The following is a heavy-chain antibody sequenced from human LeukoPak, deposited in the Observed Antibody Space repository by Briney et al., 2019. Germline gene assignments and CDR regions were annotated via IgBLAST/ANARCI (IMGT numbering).Heavy chain of an antibody. CDR2: IIPIFGTA. J-gene: IGHJ5*02. Sequence: GASVTVSCTASGGTFSSYAISWVRQAPEQGLEWMGGIIPIFGTANYAQKFQGRVTITADESTSTAYMELSSLRSEDTAVYYCARVQVPNWFDPWGQGTLVTVSS. CDR1: GGTFSSYA. V-gene: IGHV1-69*13. CDR3: ARVQVPNWFDP.